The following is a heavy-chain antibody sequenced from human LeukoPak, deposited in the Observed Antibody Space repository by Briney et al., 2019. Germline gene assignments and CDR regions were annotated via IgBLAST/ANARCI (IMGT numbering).Heavy chain of an antibody. D-gene: IGHD6-19*01. J-gene: IGHJ4*02. CDR2: ISSSSSYI. CDR3: ARETYSSGWTFFDY. Sequence: GSLRLSCAASGFTFSSYSMNWVRQAPGKGLDWVSSISSSSSYIYYADSVKGRFTIYRDNAKNSLYLQMNSLRAEDTAVYYCARETYSSGWTFFDYWGQGTLVTVSS. V-gene: IGHV3-21*01. CDR1: GFTFSSYS.